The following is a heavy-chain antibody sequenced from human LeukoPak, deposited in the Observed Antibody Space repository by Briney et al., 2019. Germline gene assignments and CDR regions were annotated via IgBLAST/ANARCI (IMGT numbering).Heavy chain of an antibody. CDR1: GYTFTSYY. Sequence: ASVTVSCKASGYTFTSYYIHWVRQAPGQGLEWMGLINPHNGDTNYEQMFQGRVTMTRDTSVSTAYMELSSLRSDDTAVYYCARGVYSGWYTHNWLDSWGQGTLVIVSS. V-gene: IGHV1-2*02. D-gene: IGHD6-19*01. CDR3: ARGVYSGWYTHNWLDS. J-gene: IGHJ5*01. CDR2: INPHNGDT.